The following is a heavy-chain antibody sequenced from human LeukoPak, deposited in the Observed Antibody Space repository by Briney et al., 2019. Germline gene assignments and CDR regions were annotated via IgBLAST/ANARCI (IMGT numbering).Heavy chain of an antibody. V-gene: IGHV3-7*01. CDR3: AREGYSGFLDHEDY. Sequence: GGSLRPSCVVSGFTFSLYWMNWVRQAPGKGLEWVANIKQDGSEEYYVDSVKGRFTISRDNAKNSLYLQMNSLRVEDTAVYYCAREGYSGFLDHEDYWGQGTLVTVSS. CDR1: GFTFSLYW. D-gene: IGHD5-12*01. J-gene: IGHJ4*02. CDR2: IKQDGSEE.